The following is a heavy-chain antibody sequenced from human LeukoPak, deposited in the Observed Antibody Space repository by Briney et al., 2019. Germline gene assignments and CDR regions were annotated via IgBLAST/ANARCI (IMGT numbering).Heavy chain of an antibody. CDR3: ARSGGSSYGYTFIDH. D-gene: IGHD5-18*01. CDR2: IYPRDSDT. J-gene: IGHJ4*02. V-gene: IGHV5-51*01. CDR1: GYSLTSYW. Sequence: GESPKISCRGSGYSLTSYWIAWVRQMPGKGLEWMGIIYPRDSDTRYSPSFQGQVTISADKSISAAYLQWSSLKASDTAMYYCARSGGSSYGYTFIDHWGQGTLVTVSS.